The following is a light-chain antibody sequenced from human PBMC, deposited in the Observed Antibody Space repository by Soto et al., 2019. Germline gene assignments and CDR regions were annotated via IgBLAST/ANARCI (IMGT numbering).Light chain of an antibody. V-gene: IGLV2-14*01. Sequence: QSVLTQPASVSGSPGQSITISCTGTSSDVGAYNYVSWYQQYPGKAPKLMIYEVTNRPSGVSTRFSGSKSGNTASLTISGLQAEDEANYYCSSYRSGTTLWVFGGGTKVTVL. CDR3: SSYRSGTTLWV. CDR1: SSDVGAYNY. CDR2: EVT. J-gene: IGLJ3*02.